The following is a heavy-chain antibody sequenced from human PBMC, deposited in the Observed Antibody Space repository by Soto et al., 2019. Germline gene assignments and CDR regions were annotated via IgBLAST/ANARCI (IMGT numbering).Heavy chain of an antibody. CDR1: GFTFSSYA. D-gene: IGHD3-10*01. J-gene: IGHJ4*02. Sequence: EVQLLESGGGLVQPGVSLRLSCAASGFTFSSYAMSWVRQAPGKGLEWVSSISGSGGSTIYADSVKGRFTISRDNSKNTLYLQMNSLRAEDTAVYYCAKKAGAGVTSPYYFDYWGQGTLVTVSS. V-gene: IGHV3-23*01. CDR2: ISGSGGST. CDR3: AKKAGAGVTSPYYFDY.